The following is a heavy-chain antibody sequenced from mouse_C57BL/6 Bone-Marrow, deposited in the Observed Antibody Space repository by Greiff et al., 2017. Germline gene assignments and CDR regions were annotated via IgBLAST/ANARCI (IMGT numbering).Heavy chain of an antibody. CDR3: ARDKEKTDYGNYFWYFDV. CDR1: GYSITSGYY. J-gene: IGHJ1*03. Sequence: EVQLQQSGPGLVKPSQSLSLTCSVTGYSITSGYYWNWIRQFPGNKLEWMGYISYDGSNNYNPSLKNRISITRDTSKNQFFLKLNSVTTEDTATYYCARDKEKTDYGNYFWYFDVWGTGTTVTVSS. CDR2: ISYDGSN. V-gene: IGHV3-6*01. D-gene: IGHD2-1*01.